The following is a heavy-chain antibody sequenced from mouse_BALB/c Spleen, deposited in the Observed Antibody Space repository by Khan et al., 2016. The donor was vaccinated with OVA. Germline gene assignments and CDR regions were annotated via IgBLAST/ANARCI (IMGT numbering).Heavy chain of an antibody. V-gene: IGHV2-6-1*01. Sequence: QVQLKESGPGLVTPSQSLSITCTISGFSLTSYGIHWVRQPPGKGLEWLVVIWSDGSTTYNSTLKSRLSITKDNSKSQDFLKMNSLQTDDTAMYYSAEQPYYHYYAMDYWGQGTSVTVSS. J-gene: IGHJ4*01. CDR2: IWSDGST. CDR1: GFSLTSYG. CDR3: AEQPYYHYYAMDY. D-gene: IGHD2-10*01.